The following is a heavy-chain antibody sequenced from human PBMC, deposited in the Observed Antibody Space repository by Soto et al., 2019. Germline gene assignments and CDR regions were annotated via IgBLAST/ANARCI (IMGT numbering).Heavy chain of an antibody. Sequence: QITLKESGPTLVKPTQPLPLTCTFSGFSLSTTGVGVGWIRQPPGKALEWLALIYWDDDKRYSPSVKSRLTITKDTSNNQVVLTMTNMDPVDTATYYCAHGYYGSWSYQSADYWGQGTLVTVSS. J-gene: IGHJ4*02. CDR3: AHGYYGSWSYQSADY. CDR1: GFSLSTTGVG. CDR2: IYWDDDK. D-gene: IGHD3-10*01. V-gene: IGHV2-5*02.